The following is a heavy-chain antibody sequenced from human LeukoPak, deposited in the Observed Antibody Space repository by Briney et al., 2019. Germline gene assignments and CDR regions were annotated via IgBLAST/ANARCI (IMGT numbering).Heavy chain of an antibody. CDR3: ATPGPSRGLGYCSRTSCYNV. CDR2: VDPEDGET. D-gene: IGHD2-2*02. J-gene: IGHJ6*04. Sequence: ASVKVSCKVSGYTFTDYYMHWVQQAPGKGLEWIGLVDPEDGETIYAEKFQGRVTITADTSTDTAYMGLSSLRSEDTAVYYCATPGPSRGLGYCSRTSCYNVWGKGTTVTVSS. V-gene: IGHV1-69-2*01. CDR1: GYTFTDYY.